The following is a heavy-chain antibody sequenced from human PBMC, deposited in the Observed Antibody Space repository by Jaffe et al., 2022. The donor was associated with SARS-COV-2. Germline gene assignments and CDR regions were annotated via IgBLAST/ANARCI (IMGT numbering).Heavy chain of an antibody. V-gene: IGHV3-11*06. CDR3: ARDTSRFREFFTAIFYYGMDV. J-gene: IGHJ6*02. D-gene: IGHD3-3*01. Sequence: QVQLVESGGGLVKPGGSLRLSCAASGFTFSDYYMSWIRQAPGKGLEWVSYISSSSSYTNYAESVKGRFTISRDNAKNSLYLQMNSLRAEDTAVYYCARDTSRFREFFTAIFYYGMDVWGQGTTVTVSS. CDR1: GFTFSDYY. CDR2: ISSSSSYT.